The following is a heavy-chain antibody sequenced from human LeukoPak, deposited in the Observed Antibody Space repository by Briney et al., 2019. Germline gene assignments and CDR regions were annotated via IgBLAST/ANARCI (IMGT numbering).Heavy chain of an antibody. CDR3: ARGRPYYYDSSFSYYFDY. D-gene: IGHD3-22*01. Sequence: KPSETLSLTCAVYGGSFSGYYWSWLRQPPGKGLEWLGEINHSGSTNYNPSLKSRVTISVDTSKNQFSLKLSSVTAADTAVYYCARGRPYYYDSSFSYYFDYWGQGTLVTVSS. V-gene: IGHV4-34*01. CDR2: INHSGST. CDR1: GGSFSGYY. J-gene: IGHJ4*02.